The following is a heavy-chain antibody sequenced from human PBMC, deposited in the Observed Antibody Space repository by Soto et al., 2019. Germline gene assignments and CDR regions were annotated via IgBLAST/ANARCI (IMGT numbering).Heavy chain of an antibody. CDR2: IYHSGST. Sequence: PSETLSLTCTVSGGSITRGGYYWSWIRQHPGKGLEWIREIYHSGSTNYNPSLKSRVTISVDKSKNQFSLKLSSVTAADTAVYYCATYVGGGAGPDAFAIWGQGTMVTVSS. V-gene: IGHV4-39*07. D-gene: IGHD3-16*01. CDR3: ATYVGGGAGPDAFAI. CDR1: GGSITRGGYY. J-gene: IGHJ3*02.